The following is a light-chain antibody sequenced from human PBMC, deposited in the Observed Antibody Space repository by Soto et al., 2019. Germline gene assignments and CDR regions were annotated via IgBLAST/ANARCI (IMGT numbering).Light chain of an antibody. CDR2: DVT. Sequence: QSVLTQPASVSGSPGQSITISCTGTSRDVGAYNYVSWYQQHPGKVPKLMVYDVTNRPSGVSDRFSGSKSGNTASLTISGLQAEDEADYFCSSHSNITPYVFGTGTRSPS. CDR3: SSHSNITPYV. V-gene: IGLV2-14*01. CDR1: SRDVGAYNY. J-gene: IGLJ1*01.